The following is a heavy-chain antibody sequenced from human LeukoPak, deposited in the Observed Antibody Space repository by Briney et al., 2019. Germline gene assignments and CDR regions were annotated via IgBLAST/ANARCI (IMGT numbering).Heavy chain of an antibody. J-gene: IGHJ6*03. Sequence: KPSETLSLTCAVYGGSFSGYYWSWIRQPPGKGLEWIGEINHSGSTNYNPSLKSRVTISVDTSKNQFSLKLSSVTAADTAVYYCAKTCSYYYYYMDVWGKGTKVTVSS. CDR2: INHSGST. D-gene: IGHD2-21*01. V-gene: IGHV4-34*01. CDR3: AKTCSYYYYYMDV. CDR1: GGSFSGYY.